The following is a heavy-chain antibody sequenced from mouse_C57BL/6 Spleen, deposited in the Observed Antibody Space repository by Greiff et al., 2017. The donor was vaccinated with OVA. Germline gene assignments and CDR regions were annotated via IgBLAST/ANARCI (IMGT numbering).Heavy chain of an antibody. V-gene: IGHV2-2*01. CDR2: IWSGGST. J-gene: IGHJ4*01. CDR3: ARNRDPYAMDY. CDR1: GFSLTSYG. Sequence: QVQLKQSGPGLVQPSQSLSITCTVSGFSLTSYGVHWVRQSPGKGLEWLGVIWSGGSTDYNAAFISRLSISKDNSKSQVFFKMNRLQADDTAIYYWARNRDPYAMDYWGQGTSVTVSS.